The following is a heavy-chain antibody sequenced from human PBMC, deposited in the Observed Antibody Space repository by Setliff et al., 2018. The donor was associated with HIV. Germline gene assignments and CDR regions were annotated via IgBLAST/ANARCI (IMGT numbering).Heavy chain of an antibody. J-gene: IGHJ6*03. CDR1: DGSISSSVYY. V-gene: IGHV4-31*03. CDR3: ASMYSNYGRYYYYYMDV. Sequence: SETLSLTCTVSDGSISSSVYYWSWIRQHPGKGLEWIGYIYYSGSTYYNPSLKSRVTLSVDTSKNQFSLKLSSVTAADTAVYYCASMYSNYGRYYYYYMDVWGKGATDTVSS. CDR2: IYYSGST. D-gene: IGHD4-4*01.